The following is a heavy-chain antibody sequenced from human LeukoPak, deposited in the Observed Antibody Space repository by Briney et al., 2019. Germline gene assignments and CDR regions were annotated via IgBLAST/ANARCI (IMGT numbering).Heavy chain of an antibody. Sequence: GGSLRLSCAASGFTFSSYAMSWVRQAPGKGLEWVSAISGSGGSTYYADSVKGRFTISRDNSKNTLYLQMNSLRAEDTAVYYCATFCGSGSYFYYYMDVWGKGTTVTVSS. CDR1: GFTFSSYA. CDR2: ISGSGGST. CDR3: ATFCGSGSYFYYYMDV. J-gene: IGHJ6*03. D-gene: IGHD3-10*01. V-gene: IGHV3-23*01.